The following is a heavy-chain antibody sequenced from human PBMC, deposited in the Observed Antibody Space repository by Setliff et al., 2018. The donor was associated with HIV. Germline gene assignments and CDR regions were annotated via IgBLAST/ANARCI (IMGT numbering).Heavy chain of an antibody. D-gene: IGHD3-22*01. V-gene: IGHV4-38-2*02. CDR2: IYHSGKT. J-gene: IGHJ5*02. CDR1: GGSISSDFY. CDR3: ASRVYYYDESAILREEGFVP. Sequence: PSETLSLTCSVSGGSISSDFYWSWIRQPPGKGLEWTGSIYHSGKTYYNPSLKRRLTISVDTSKNEFSLKLTSVTAADTAVYYCASRVYYYDESAILREEGFVPWGQGTLVTVSS.